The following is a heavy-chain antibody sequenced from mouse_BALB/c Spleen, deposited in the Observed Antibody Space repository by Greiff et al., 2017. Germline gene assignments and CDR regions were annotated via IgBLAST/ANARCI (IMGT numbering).Heavy chain of an antibody. CDR3: ARGGSVLAGFAY. Sequence: EVQLVESGPSLVKPSQTLSLTCSVTGDSITSGYWNWIRKFPGNKLEYMGYISYSGSTYYNPSLKSRISITRDTSKNQYYLQLNSVTTEDTATYYCARGGSVLAGFAYWGQGTLVTVSA. CDR2: ISYSGST. V-gene: IGHV3-8*02. CDR1: GDSITSGY. D-gene: IGHD1-1*02. J-gene: IGHJ3*01.